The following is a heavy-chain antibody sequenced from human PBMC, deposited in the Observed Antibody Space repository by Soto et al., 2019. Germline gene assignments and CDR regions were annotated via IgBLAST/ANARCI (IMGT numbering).Heavy chain of an antibody. CDR3: ARGVVVTAIFEGMFDY. J-gene: IGHJ4*02. CDR2: IYSDGTT. V-gene: IGHV3-66*01. CDR1: GFTVSSNY. Sequence: PGGSLRLSCAASGFTVSSNYMSWVRQAPGKGLEWVSVIYSDGTTYYADSVKGRFTISRDNSKNTLYLQMNSLRAEDTAVYYCARGVVVTAIFEGMFDYWGQGTLVTVSS. D-gene: IGHD2-21*02.